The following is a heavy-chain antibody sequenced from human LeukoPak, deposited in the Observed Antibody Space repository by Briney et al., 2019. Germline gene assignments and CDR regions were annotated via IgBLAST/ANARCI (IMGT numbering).Heavy chain of an antibody. CDR3: AAAPSGGVDAFDI. CDR1: GDSVSSNSAA. CDR2: TYYRSKWDN. V-gene: IGHV6-1*01. Sequence: SQTLSLTCAISGDSVSSNSAAWNWIRQSPSRGLEWLGRTYYRSKWDNDYAVSVKSRITIIPDTSKNQLSLQLNSVTPEDTAVYYCAAAPSGGVDAFDIWGQGTMVTVSS. D-gene: IGHD3-16*01. J-gene: IGHJ3*02.